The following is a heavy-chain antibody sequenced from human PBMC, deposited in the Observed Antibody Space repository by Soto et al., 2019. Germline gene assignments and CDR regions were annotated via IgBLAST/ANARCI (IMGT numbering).Heavy chain of an antibody. CDR1: GGSISSYY. CDR3: ARAGLDNSSWYKPYYYYYYCMDV. D-gene: IGHD6-13*01. J-gene: IGHJ6*02. V-gene: IGHV4-59*01. Sequence: SETLSLTCTVSGGSISSYYWSWIRQPPGKGLEWIGYMYYSGNTNYNPSLKSRVTISVDTSKNQFPLKLSSVTAADTAVYYCARAGLDNSSWYKPYYYYYYCMDVWGQGTTVTVSS. CDR2: MYYSGNT.